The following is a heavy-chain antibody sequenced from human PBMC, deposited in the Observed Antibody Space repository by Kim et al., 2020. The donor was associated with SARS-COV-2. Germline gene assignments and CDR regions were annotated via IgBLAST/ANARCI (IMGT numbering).Heavy chain of an antibody. CDR1: GFTFSSYS. Sequence: GGSLRLSCAASGFTFSSYSMNWVRQAPGKGLEWVSSISSSSSYIYYADSVKGRFTISRDNAKNSLYLQMNSLRAEDTAVYYCARDQRGYYDSSGYNNWGQGTLVTVSS. D-gene: IGHD3-22*01. CDR3: ARDQRGYYDSSGYNN. V-gene: IGHV3-21*01. J-gene: IGHJ4*02. CDR2: ISSSSSYI.